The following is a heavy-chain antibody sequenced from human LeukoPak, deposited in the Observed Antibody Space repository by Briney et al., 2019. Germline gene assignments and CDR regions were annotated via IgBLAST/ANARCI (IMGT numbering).Heavy chain of an antibody. CDR1: GFTFSNYG. Sequence: AGRSLRLSCAASGFTFSNYGMYWVRQAPGKGLEWVSYIDFSGRTISYAASVKGRFTISRDNAKNSLYLQMNSLRAEDTAVYYCARGLGSSGWYYLFDYWGQGALVTVSS. J-gene: IGHJ4*02. CDR2: IDFSGRTI. D-gene: IGHD6-19*01. V-gene: IGHV3-48*04. CDR3: ARGLGSSGWYYLFDY.